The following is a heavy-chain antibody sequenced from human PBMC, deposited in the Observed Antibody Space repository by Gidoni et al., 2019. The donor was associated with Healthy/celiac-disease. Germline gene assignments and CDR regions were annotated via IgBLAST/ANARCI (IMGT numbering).Heavy chain of an antibody. D-gene: IGHD2-15*01. V-gene: IGHV3-33*01. Sequence: GESGGGVVQPGRSLRLSCAASGFSFSSYGMHWVRQAPGTGLEWVAVIWYDGSNKYYADSVKGRFTISRDNSKNPLYLQMNSLRAEDTAVYYCARDLRGGCSGGSSYVWHYWGQGTLVTVSS. J-gene: IGHJ4*02. CDR3: ARDLRGGCSGGSSYVWHY. CDR2: IWYDGSNK. CDR1: GFSFSSYG.